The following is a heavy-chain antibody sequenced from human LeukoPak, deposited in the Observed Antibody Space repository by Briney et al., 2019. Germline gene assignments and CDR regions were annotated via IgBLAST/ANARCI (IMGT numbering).Heavy chain of an antibody. V-gene: IGHV4-59*08. CDR2: IYYSGGT. CDR3: ARLNYARSWFDP. J-gene: IGHJ5*02. Sequence: SETLSLTCTVSGGSISSYYWSWIRQPPGKGLEWIGYIYYSGGTNYNPSLKSRVTISVDTSKNQFSLKLSSVTAADTAVYYCARLNYARSWFDPWGQGTLVTVSS. CDR1: GGSISSYY. D-gene: IGHD1-7*01.